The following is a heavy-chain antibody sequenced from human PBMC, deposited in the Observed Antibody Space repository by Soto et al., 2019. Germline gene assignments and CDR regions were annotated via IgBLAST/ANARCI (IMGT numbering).Heavy chain of an antibody. CDR2: IFSNDEK. CDR3: ARKGERHFDL. CDR1: GFSLSNARMG. V-gene: IGHV2-26*01. Sequence: QVTLKESGPVLVKPTETLTLTCTASGFSLSNARMGVSWIRQPPGKALEWLAHIFSNDEKSYSTSLKSRLTISKDTSKSQVVLTMTNMDPVDTATYYCARKGERHFDLWGRGTLVTVSS. J-gene: IGHJ2*01.